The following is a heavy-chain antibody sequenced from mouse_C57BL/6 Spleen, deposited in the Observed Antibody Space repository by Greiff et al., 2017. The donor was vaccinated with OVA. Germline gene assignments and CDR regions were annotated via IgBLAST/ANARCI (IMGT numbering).Heavy chain of an antibody. Sequence: QVQLQQPGAELVRPGTSVKLSCKASGYTFTSYWMHWVKQRPGQGLEWIGVIDPSDSYTNYNQKFKGKATLTVDTSSSTAYMQLSSLTSEDSAVYYCASRADYEAYWGQGTLVTVSA. V-gene: IGHV1-59*01. CDR3: ASRADYEAY. CDR1: GYTFTSYW. CDR2: IDPSDSYT. J-gene: IGHJ3*01. D-gene: IGHD2-4*01.